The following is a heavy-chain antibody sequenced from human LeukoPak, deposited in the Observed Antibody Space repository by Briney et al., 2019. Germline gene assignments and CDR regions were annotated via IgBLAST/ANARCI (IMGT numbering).Heavy chain of an antibody. CDR1: GGSISNYY. Sequence: PSETLSLTCTVSGGSISNYYWSWIRQPPGKGLEWIGYIYYSGSTNYNPSLKSRVTISVDTSKNQFSLKLSSVTAADTAVYYCASLIGGGSGSLYYYYYMDVWGKGTTVTVSS. D-gene: IGHD3-10*01. CDR2: IYYSGST. CDR3: ASLIGGGSGSLYYYYYMDV. J-gene: IGHJ6*03. V-gene: IGHV4-59*01.